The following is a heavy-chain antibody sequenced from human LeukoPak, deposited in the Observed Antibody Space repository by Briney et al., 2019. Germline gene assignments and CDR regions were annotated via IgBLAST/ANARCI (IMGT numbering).Heavy chain of an antibody. CDR3: AREPRSSGYYYFNY. V-gene: IGHV3-48*01. J-gene: IGHJ4*02. D-gene: IGHD3-22*01. Sequence: GGSLRLPCAASGFTFSSYSMNWVRQAPGKGLEWVSYISSSDSSIYYADSVKGRFTISRDNAKNSLYLQMNSLRAEDTAVYYCAREPRSSGYYYFNYWGQGTLVTVSS. CDR2: ISSSDSSI. CDR1: GFTFSSYS.